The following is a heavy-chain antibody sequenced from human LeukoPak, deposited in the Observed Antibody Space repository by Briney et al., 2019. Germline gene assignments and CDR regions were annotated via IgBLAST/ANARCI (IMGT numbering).Heavy chain of an antibody. J-gene: IGHJ6*03. Sequence: GASVKVSCKASGYTFTSYDINWVRQATGQGLEWMGWMNPNSGNTGYAQKFQGRVTMTRNTSISTAYMELSSLRSEDTAVYYCARRHIVVVPAAMDYYHYMDVWGKGTTVTISS. D-gene: IGHD2-2*01. CDR1: GYTFTSYD. V-gene: IGHV1-8*01. CDR2: MNPNSGNT. CDR3: ARRHIVVVPAAMDYYHYMDV.